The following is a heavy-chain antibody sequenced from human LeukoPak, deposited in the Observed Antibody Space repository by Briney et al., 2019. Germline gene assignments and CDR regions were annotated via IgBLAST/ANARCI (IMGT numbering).Heavy chain of an antibody. D-gene: IGHD2-2*01. Sequence: SETLSLTCTVSGGSISSGGYYWSWIRQHPGKGLEWIGYIYYSGSTYYNPSLKSRVTISVDTSKNQFSLKLSSVTAADTAVYYCAKVTVVVPAADYWGQGTLVTVSS. CDR3: AKVTVVVPAADY. CDR2: IYYSGST. CDR1: GGSISSGGYY. V-gene: IGHV4-31*03. J-gene: IGHJ4*02.